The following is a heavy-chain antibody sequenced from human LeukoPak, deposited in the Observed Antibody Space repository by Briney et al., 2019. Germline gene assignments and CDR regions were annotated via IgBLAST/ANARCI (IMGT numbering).Heavy chain of an antibody. J-gene: IGHJ4*02. Sequence: GGSLRLSCAASGFTFSSYCMHWVRQAPGKGLEWVAGIWYDGSNKYYADSVKGRFTISRNNSKNTLYPKMNSLRAEDTAVYYCAKDPVTMVRGVKGYFDYWGQGTLVTVSS. CDR1: GFTFSSYC. CDR2: IWYDGSNK. D-gene: IGHD3-10*01. CDR3: AKDPVTMVRGVKGYFDY. V-gene: IGHV3-33*06.